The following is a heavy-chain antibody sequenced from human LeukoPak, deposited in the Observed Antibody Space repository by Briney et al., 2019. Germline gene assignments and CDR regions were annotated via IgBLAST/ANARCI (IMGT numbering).Heavy chain of an antibody. CDR1: GFTFSSYS. V-gene: IGHV3-21*01. CDR2: ISSSSSYI. CDR3: ARDPRDRPYGGTH. J-gene: IGHJ4*02. D-gene: IGHD4-23*01. Sequence: PGGSLRLSCAASGFTFSSYSMNWVRQAPGKGLEWVSSISSSSSYIYYADSVKGRFTISRDNAKNSLYLQMNSLRAEDTAVYYCARDPRDRPYGGTHWGQGTLVTVSS.